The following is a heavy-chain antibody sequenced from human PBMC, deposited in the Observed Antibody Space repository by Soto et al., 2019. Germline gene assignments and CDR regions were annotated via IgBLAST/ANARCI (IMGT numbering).Heavy chain of an antibody. Sequence: QVQLVQSGAEVKKPGSSVKVSCKASGGTFSSYAISWVRQAPGQGHEWMGGIIPIFGTATSAQTFQGRARITADESTSTAYMELSSVRSEDTAVYYCARVWDYYDSSGYGAFDICGQGTMVTVSS. J-gene: IGHJ3*02. V-gene: IGHV1-69*12. CDR1: GGTFSSYA. CDR2: IIPIFGTA. D-gene: IGHD3-22*01. CDR3: ARVWDYYDSSGYGAFDI.